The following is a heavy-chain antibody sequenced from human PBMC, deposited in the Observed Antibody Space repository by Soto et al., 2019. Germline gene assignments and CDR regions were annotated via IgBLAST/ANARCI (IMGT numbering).Heavy chain of an antibody. CDR1: GYTFTSYG. CDR3: ARDVRSEVLFAFDP. Sequence: ASVKVSCKASGYTFTSYGISWVRQAPGQGLEWMGWISAYNGNTNYAQKLQGRVTMTTDTSTSTAYMELRSLRSDATAVYYCARDVRSEVLFAFDPWGQGTLVTVSS. D-gene: IGHD2-15*01. J-gene: IGHJ5*02. CDR2: ISAYNGNT. V-gene: IGHV1-18*01.